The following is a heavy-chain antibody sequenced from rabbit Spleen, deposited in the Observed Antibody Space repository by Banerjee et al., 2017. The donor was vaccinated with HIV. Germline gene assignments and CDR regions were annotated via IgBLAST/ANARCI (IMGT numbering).Heavy chain of an antibody. CDR2: IYAGSSGST. CDR3: ARSGSDSGWGEDL. J-gene: IGHJ3*01. V-gene: IGHV1S45*01. CDR1: GFTFSSGHY. D-gene: IGHD4-1*01. Sequence: QEQLVESGGGLVQPEGSLTLTCTASGFTFSSGHYMCWVRQAPGKGLEWIACIYAGSSGSTHYASWAKGRFTISKTSSTTVTLQKTSLTASDTATYFCARSGSDSGWGEDLWGQGTLVTVS.